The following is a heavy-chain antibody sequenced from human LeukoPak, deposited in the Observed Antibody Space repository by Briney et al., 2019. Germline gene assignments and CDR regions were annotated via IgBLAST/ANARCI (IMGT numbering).Heavy chain of an antibody. D-gene: IGHD3-22*01. CDR2: FDPEDGET. CDR1: GYTLTELS. J-gene: IGHJ4*02. V-gene: IGHV1-24*01. CDR3: ATLYYYDSSGWRFSFDYFDY. Sequence: ASVKVSCKVSGYTLTELSMHWVRQAPGKGLEWMGGFDPEDGETIYAQKFQGRVTMTEDTSIDTAYMELSSLRSEDTAVYYCATLYYYDSSGWRFSFDYFDYWGQGTLVTVSS.